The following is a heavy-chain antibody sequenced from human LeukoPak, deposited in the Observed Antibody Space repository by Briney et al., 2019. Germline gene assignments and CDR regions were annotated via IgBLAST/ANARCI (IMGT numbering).Heavy chain of an antibody. CDR1: GFTFDDYA. D-gene: IGHD2-8*01. CDR2: ISWNSGSI. J-gene: IGHJ4*02. CDR3: AKDRYARTSLFDY. V-gene: IGHV3-9*01. Sequence: PGRSLTLSCAASGFTFDDYAMHWVRQAPGKGLEWVSGISWNSGSIGYADSVKGRFTISRDNAKNSLYLQMNSLRAEDTALYYCAKDRYARTSLFDYWGQGTLVTVSS.